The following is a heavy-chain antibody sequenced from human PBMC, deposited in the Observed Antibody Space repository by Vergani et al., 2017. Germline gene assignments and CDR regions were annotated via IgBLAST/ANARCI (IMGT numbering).Heavy chain of an antibody. CDR2: IYHSGRT. D-gene: IGHD6-13*01. Sequence: QLQLQESGSGLVKPSQTLSLTCAVSGGSISSGGYSWSWIRQPPGKGLEWIGYIYHSGRTYYNPSLKSRVTISVDRSKNQFSLKLSSVTAADTAVYYCARGGDGSSWTWNWFDPWGQGTLVTVSS. CDR1: GGSISSGGYS. V-gene: IGHV4-30-2*02. J-gene: IGHJ5*02. CDR3: ARGGDGSSWTWNWFDP.